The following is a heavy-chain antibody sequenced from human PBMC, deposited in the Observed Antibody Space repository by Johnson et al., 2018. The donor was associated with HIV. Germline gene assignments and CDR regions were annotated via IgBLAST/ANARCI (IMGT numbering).Heavy chain of an antibody. J-gene: IGHJ3*02. CDR1: GFTFSSYW. Sequence: VQLVESGGGVVQPGGSLRLSCATSGFTFSSYWMSWVRQAPGKGLEWVANIKQDGSEKYYVDYVKGRFTISRDNAKNSMYLQMNSLRAEDTAVYYCARPVVADYRGAFDIWGQGTMVTVSS. D-gene: IGHD3-22*01. CDR3: ARPVVADYRGAFDI. CDR2: IKQDGSEK. V-gene: IGHV3-7*01.